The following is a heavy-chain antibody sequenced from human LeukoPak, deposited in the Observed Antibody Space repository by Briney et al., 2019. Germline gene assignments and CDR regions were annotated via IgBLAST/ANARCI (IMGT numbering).Heavy chain of an antibody. Sequence: PGGSLRLSCAASGFTFSSYGMNWVRQAPGKGLEWVSYISSSGSTIYYADSVKGRFTISRDNAKNSLYLQMNSLRAEDTAVYYCARDASTYYDILTGYDYWGQGTLVTVSS. D-gene: IGHD3-9*01. V-gene: IGHV3-48*03. CDR1: GFTFSSYG. J-gene: IGHJ4*02. CDR2: ISSSGSTI. CDR3: ARDASTYYDILTGYDY.